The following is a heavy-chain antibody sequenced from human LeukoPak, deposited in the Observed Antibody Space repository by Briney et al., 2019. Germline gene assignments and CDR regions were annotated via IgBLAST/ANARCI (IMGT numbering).Heavy chain of an antibody. CDR3: ARHSNYGSGSYYGYWFDP. D-gene: IGHD3-10*01. CDR2: IHYSGST. CDR1: GGSISSYY. V-gene: IGHV4-59*08. Sequence: PSETLSLTCIVDGGSISSYYWSWIRQPPGKVLEWIGYIHYSGSTNYNPSLKSRVTISVDTSKNQLSLKLSSVTAADTAVYYCARHSNYGSGSYYGYWFDPWGQGTLVTVSS. J-gene: IGHJ5*02.